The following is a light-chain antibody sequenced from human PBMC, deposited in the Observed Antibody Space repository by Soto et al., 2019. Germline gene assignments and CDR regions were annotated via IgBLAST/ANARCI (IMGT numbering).Light chain of an antibody. V-gene: IGKV3-15*01. CDR2: GAS. Sequence: EIVMTQSPATLSVSPGERATLSCWASQSVGSNLAWYQQKPGQAPRLLIYGASTRATGIPARFSGSGSGTEFTLTISSLQSEDFALYYCQHYHNWPPWTFGRGTKV. J-gene: IGKJ1*01. CDR1: QSVGSN. CDR3: QHYHNWPPWT.